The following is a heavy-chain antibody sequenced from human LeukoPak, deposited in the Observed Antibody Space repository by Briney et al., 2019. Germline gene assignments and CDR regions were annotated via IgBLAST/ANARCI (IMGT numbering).Heavy chain of an antibody. V-gene: IGHV3-30*03. CDR3: VRDPDALDY. Sequence: PGRSLRLSCAASGFTFSSYGIHWVRQAPGKGLEWVAVISYDGSNKYYADSVKGRFTISRDNSKSSVYLQMNSLRDEDTAVYYCVRDPDALDYWGQGTLVTVSS. J-gene: IGHJ4*02. CDR1: GFTFSSYG. CDR2: ISYDGSNK.